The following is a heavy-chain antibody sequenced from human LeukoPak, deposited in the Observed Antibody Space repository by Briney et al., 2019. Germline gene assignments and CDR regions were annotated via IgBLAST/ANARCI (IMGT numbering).Heavy chain of an antibody. CDR2: TYYGSKWYN. CDR1: GDSVSSNSAA. J-gene: IGHJ6*04. Sequence: SQTLSLTCAISGDSVSSNSAAWNWIRQSPSRGLEWLGRTYYGSKWYNDYAVSVKSRITINPDTSKNQFSLQLNSVTPEDTAVYYCARDYRSGYDTYYYYYGMDVWGKGTTVTVSS. D-gene: IGHD5-12*01. CDR3: ARDYRSGYDTYYYYYGMDV. V-gene: IGHV6-1*01.